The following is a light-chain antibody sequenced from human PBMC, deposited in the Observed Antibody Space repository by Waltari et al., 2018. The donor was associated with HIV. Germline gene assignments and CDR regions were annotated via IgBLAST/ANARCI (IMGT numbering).Light chain of an antibody. Sequence: QSVLTQPPSVSGAPGQRVTISCTGSTSTIGTHDVHWYQQFPGTAPPLPSYNTHSRPSGVPDRFSCSQPGTSASLSIAGLQSEDEADYFCQSSDSTLSGSVFGGGTKLTGL. J-gene: IGLJ2*01. CDR3: QSSDSTLSGSV. V-gene: IGLV1-40*01. CDR1: TSTIGTHD. CDR2: NTH.